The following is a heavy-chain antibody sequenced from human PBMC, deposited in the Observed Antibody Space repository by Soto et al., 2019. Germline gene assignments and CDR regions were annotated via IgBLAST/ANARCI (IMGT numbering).Heavy chain of an antibody. D-gene: IGHD6-19*01. CDR2: VSKSDYT. V-gene: IGHV3-21*01. J-gene: IGHJ4*02. CDR1: GFTFTNYG. Sequence: GSLRLSCAVSGFTFTNYGINWVRQAPGKGLEGVSSVSKSDYTYYSESVKGRFTISRDNARNSGSLQMDNLRAEDTAVYYCTREDSIIIPAVADFWGQGTLVTVSS. CDR3: TREDSIIIPAVADF.